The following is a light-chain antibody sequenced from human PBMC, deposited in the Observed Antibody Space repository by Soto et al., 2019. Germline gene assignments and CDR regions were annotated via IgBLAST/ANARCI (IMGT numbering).Light chain of an antibody. Sequence: DIQMTQSPSTLSASVGDRVTITCRASQSLSTWVAWYQQKPGRAPKLLIYGASSLDSGVPSRFSGSGFGREVTLTIRSLQPDDFATYCCQQYSSFSDFGRGTKVEIK. CDR2: GAS. CDR3: QQYSSFSD. CDR1: QSLSTW. J-gene: IGKJ2*01. V-gene: IGKV1-5*03.